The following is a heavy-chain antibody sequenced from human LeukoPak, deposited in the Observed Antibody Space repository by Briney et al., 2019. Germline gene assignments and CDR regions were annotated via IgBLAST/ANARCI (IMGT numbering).Heavy chain of an antibody. CDR2: ISPNSGDT. J-gene: IGHJ5*02. CDR3: ARGVGSSWFDP. V-gene: IGHV1-2*02. CDR1: GYTFIAYN. Sequence: ASLKVSCKASGYTFIAYNIHWVRQAPGQGLGWMAWISPNSGDTNTAQKFQGRVTMTRDRSIDTAYLELSSLTSDDTAVYYCARGVGSSWFDPWGQGTLVTVSS. D-gene: IGHD2-2*01.